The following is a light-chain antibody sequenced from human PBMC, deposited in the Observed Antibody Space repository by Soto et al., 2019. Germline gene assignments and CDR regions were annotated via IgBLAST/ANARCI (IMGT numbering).Light chain of an antibody. CDR1: QSVRLN. J-gene: IGKJ5*01. CDR2: GAS. CDR3: QQYNDWPPIT. V-gene: IGKV3-15*01. Sequence: ETLMAQSPATLSVSPGETVTLSCRASQSVRLNLAWYQQKPGQAPRLLIYGASTRAIGIPDRFTGSGSGTEFTLSITNLQSEDFALYYCQQYNDWPPITFGQGTRLEIK.